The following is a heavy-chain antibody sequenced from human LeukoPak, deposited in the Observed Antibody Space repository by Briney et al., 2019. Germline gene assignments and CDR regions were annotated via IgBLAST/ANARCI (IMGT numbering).Heavy chain of an antibody. CDR2: IIPIFGTA. Sequence: ASVKVSCKASGGTFSSYAISWVRQAPGQGLEWMGGIIPIFGTANYAQKFQGRITITTDESTSTAYMELSSLRSEDTAVYYCARWALIVVVPAAPKGVAFDIWGQGTMVTVSS. D-gene: IGHD2-2*01. V-gene: IGHV1-69*05. CDR1: GGTFSSYA. J-gene: IGHJ3*02. CDR3: ARWALIVVVPAAPKGVAFDI.